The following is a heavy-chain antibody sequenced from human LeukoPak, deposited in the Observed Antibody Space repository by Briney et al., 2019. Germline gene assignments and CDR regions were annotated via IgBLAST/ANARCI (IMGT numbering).Heavy chain of an antibody. D-gene: IGHD2/OR15-2a*01. CDR2: ISGSGGST. Sequence: PGGSLSLSCAASGFTFSSYAMSWVRQAPGKGLEWVSAISGSGGSTYYADSVKGRFTISRDNSKNTLYLQMNSLRAEDAAVYYCAKGGHLSGSHYYYYYGMDVWGQGTTVTVSS. J-gene: IGHJ6*02. CDR1: GFTFSSYA. CDR3: AKGGHLSGSHYYYYYGMDV. V-gene: IGHV3-23*01.